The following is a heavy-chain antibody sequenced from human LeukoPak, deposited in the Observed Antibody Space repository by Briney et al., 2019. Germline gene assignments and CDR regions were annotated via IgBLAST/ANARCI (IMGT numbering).Heavy chain of an antibody. J-gene: IGHJ6*02. V-gene: IGHV3-23*01. CDR1: GFTFSSYA. CDR3: AKDTSGSTSYSYHYGMDV. Sequence: GGSLRLSCVTSGFTFSSYAMSWVRQAPGKGLGWVSVISGSGGTTYYADSVKGRFTISRDNSKSTLYLQRNSLRAEDTAVYYCAKDTSGSTSYSYHYGMDVWGQGTTVTVSS. CDR2: ISGSGGTT. D-gene: IGHD1-26*01.